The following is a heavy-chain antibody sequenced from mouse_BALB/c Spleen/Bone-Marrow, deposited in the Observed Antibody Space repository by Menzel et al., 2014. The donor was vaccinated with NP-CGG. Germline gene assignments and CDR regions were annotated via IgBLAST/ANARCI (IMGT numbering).Heavy chain of an antibody. D-gene: IGHD6-1*01. Sequence: SGPDLVKPGASVKMSCKASGYTFTSYVMHWVKQKPGQGLEWIGYINPYNDGAKYNEKFKGKATLTSDKSSSTAYMELSSLTSEDSAVYYCARRGRIAEALGYWGQGTTLIVSS. V-gene: IGHV1-14*01. J-gene: IGHJ2*01. CDR2: INPYNDGA. CDR3: ARRGRIAEALGY. CDR1: GYTFTSYV.